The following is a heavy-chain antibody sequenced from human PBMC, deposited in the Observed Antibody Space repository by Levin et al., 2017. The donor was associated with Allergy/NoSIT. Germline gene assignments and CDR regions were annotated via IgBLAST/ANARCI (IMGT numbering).Heavy chain of an antibody. V-gene: IGHV1-2*06. D-gene: IGHD4-17*01. Sequence: ASVKVSCKASGYTFTGYYMHWVRQAPGQGLEWMGRINPNSGGTNYAQKFQGRVTMTRDTSISTAYMELSRLRSDDTAVYYCARVGYGDYHFDYWGQGTLVTVSS. J-gene: IGHJ4*02. CDR1: GYTFTGYY. CDR3: ARVGYGDYHFDY. CDR2: INPNSGGT.